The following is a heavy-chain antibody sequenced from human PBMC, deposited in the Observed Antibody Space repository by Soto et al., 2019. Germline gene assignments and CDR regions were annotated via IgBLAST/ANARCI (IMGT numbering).Heavy chain of an antibody. CDR2: INPSGGST. CDR3: VLRPNSSGYYPPFDY. D-gene: IGHD3-22*01. CDR1: GYTFTSYY. Sequence: GASVKVSCKASGYTFTSYYMHWVRQAPGQGLEWMGIINPSGGSTSYAQKFQGRITMTRDTSTSTVYMEPSSLRSEDTAVYYCVLRPNSSGYYPPFDYWGQGTLVTVSS. V-gene: IGHV1-46*01. J-gene: IGHJ4*02.